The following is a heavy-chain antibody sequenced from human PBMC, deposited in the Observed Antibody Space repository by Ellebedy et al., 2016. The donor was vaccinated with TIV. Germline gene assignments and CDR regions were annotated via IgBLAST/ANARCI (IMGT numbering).Heavy chain of an antibody. D-gene: IGHD1-26*01. J-gene: IGHJ6*02. CDR2: INNGGRTT. V-gene: IGHV3-23*01. CDR1: GFTFSGYA. CDR3: AKDMVFGDGKWEIDV. Sequence: GESLKISCVASGFTFSGYAMSWVRQAPGKGLEWVSGINNGGRTTSYADSVKGRFTISRDNSRSTLYLQMNSLRADDSAVNYCAKDMVFGDGKWEIDVWGQGTTVTVSS.